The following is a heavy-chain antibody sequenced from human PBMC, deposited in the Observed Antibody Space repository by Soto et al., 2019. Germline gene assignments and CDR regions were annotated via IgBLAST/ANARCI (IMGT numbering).Heavy chain of an antibody. Sequence: EVQLVESGGGLVKPGRSLRLSCTASGFTFGDYAMSWFRQAPGKGLEWVGFIRSKAYGGTTEYAASVKGRFTISRDDSKSIAYLQMNSLKTEDTAVYYCTRLPDIVVVPAAIIYGMDVWGQGTTVTVSS. CDR2: IRSKAYGGTT. V-gene: IGHV3-49*05. CDR1: GFTFGDYA. D-gene: IGHD2-2*01. J-gene: IGHJ6*02. CDR3: TRLPDIVVVPAAIIYGMDV.